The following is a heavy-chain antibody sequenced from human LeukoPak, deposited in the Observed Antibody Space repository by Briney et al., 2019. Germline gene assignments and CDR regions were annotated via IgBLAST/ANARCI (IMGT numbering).Heavy chain of an antibody. Sequence: GESPKISCKGSGYSFSSYWIAWVRQMPGKGLEWMGIIYPGDSETRYSPSFQGQVTISADKSINTAYLQWSGLKASDTAKYYCARSRNRNYDNWGQGTLVTVSS. CDR2: IYPGDSET. V-gene: IGHV5-51*01. D-gene: IGHD1-7*01. J-gene: IGHJ4*02. CDR3: ARSRNRNYDN. CDR1: GYSFSSYW.